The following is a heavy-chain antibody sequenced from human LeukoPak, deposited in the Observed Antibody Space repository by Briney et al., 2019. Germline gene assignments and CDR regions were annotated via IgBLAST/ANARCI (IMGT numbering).Heavy chain of an antibody. CDR1: GGSIGSYY. J-gene: IGHJ4*02. D-gene: IGHD2-2*02. CDR2: IYYSGST. Sequence: SETLSLTCTVSGGSIGSYYWSWIRQPPGKGLEWIGYIYYSGSTNYNPSLKSRVTISVDTSKNQFSLKLSSVTAADTAVYYCARVPGPLYCSSTSCYSFDYWGQGTLVTVSS. V-gene: IGHV4-59*01. CDR3: ARVPGPLYCSSTSCYSFDY.